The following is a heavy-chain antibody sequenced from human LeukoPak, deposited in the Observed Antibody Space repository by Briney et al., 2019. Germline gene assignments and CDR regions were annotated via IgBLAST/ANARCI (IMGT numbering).Heavy chain of an antibody. V-gene: IGHV3-23*01. CDR1: GFTFTSYA. Sequence: PGGSLRLSCAASGFTFTSYAMTWVRQAPGKGLEWVSGISGGARDTYYADSVKGRFTISRDNSKNTLYLQMNSLRAEDTAVYYCAKEPDYYDTYWGQGTLVTVSS. CDR2: ISGGARDT. D-gene: IGHD3-22*01. J-gene: IGHJ4*02. CDR3: AKEPDYYDTY.